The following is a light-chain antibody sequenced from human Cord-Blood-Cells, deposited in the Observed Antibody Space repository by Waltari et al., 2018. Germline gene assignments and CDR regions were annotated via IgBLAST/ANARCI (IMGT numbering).Light chain of an antibody. CDR1: SSDVGSYNL. CDR2: EGS. Sequence: QSALTQPASVSGSPGQSITISCTGTSSDVGSYNLVSWYQQHPGKAPKLMIYEGSKRPSGVSKRCAGSKSGNTASLTIPGLQAEDEADYYCCSYAGSSTWVFGGGTKLTVL. J-gene: IGLJ3*02. CDR3: CSYAGSSTWV. V-gene: IGLV2-23*01.